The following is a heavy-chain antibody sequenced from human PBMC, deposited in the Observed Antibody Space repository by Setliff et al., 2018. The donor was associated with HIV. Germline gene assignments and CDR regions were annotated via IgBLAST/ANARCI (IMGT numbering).Heavy chain of an antibody. CDR1: GGSINRGGLY. V-gene: IGHV4-61*08. J-gene: IGHJ4*02. CDR3: ARTIQPSSSPFDF. D-gene: IGHD6-19*01. Sequence: PSETLSLTCTVSGGSINRGGLYWNWIRQYPGKGLEWIGYIYYTGSTNYNPSLKSRVTISVDTSKNQFSLKLTSVTAADTAIYYCARTIQPSSSPFDFWGQGILVTVSS. CDR2: IYYTGST.